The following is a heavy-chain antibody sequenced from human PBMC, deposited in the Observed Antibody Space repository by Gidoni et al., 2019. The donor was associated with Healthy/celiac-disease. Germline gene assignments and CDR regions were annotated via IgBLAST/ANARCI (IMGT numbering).Heavy chain of an antibody. Sequence: QLQLQESGPGLVKPSETLSLTCTVSGGSISSSSYYWGWIRQPPGKGLEWIGSIYYSGSTYYNPSLKSRVTISVDTSKNQFSLKLSSVTAADTAVYYCARRHTAMVLGVFDYWGQGTLVTVSS. CDR2: IYYSGST. V-gene: IGHV4-39*01. CDR3: ARRHTAMVLGVFDY. D-gene: IGHD5-18*01. CDR1: GGSISSSSYY. J-gene: IGHJ4*02.